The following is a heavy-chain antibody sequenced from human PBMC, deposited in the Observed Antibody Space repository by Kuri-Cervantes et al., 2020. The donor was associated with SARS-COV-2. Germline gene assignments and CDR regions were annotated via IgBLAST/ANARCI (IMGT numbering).Heavy chain of an antibody. Sequence: SETLSLTCAVYGGSFSGYYWSWIRQPPGKGLEWIGEINRSGSTKYNPSLKSRVAISVDTSKNQFSLNLSSVTAADTAVYYCARGRINLGYCSGGSCMYFDYWGQGTLVTVSS. D-gene: IGHD2-15*01. J-gene: IGHJ4*02. CDR2: INRSGST. CDR3: ARGRINLGYCSGGSCMYFDY. V-gene: IGHV4-34*01. CDR1: GGSFSGYY.